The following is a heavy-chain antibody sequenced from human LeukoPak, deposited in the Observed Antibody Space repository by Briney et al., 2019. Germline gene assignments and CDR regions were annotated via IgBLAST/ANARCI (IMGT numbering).Heavy chain of an antibody. CDR1: GFTLRSYA. CDR2: ISGSGVST. Sequence: LPGGSLRLSCAASGFTLRSYAMSWVGPAPRKELAWVASISGSGVSTYYADSVKGRFTISRDNSKNTLYLQMNSLRPEDTAVYYCAKDFYPLGNYVIYFDNWGQGTLVTVSS. D-gene: IGHD1-7*01. V-gene: IGHV3-23*01. J-gene: IGHJ4*02. CDR3: AKDFYPLGNYVIYFDN.